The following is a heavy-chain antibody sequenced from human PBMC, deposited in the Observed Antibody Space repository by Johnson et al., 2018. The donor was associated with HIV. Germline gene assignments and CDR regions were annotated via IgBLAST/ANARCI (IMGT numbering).Heavy chain of an antibody. Sequence: VQLVESGGGLVQPGRSLRLSYAASGCTFDDYAIHWVRQAPGKGLDWVSGISWNSGIIGYADSVKGRFTISRDYAKNSLYLQMNSLRAEDTAVYYCARDQGWGDAFDIWGHGTMVTVSS. CDR2: ISWNSGII. CDR3: ARDQGWGDAFDI. CDR1: GCTFDDYA. V-gene: IGHV3-9*01. D-gene: IGHD3-16*01. J-gene: IGHJ3*02.